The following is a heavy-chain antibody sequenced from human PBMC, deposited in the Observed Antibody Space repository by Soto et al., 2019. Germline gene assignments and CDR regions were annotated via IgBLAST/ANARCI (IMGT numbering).Heavy chain of an antibody. D-gene: IGHD3-10*01. CDR1: GVSISSGGYS. CDR2: IYHSGST. J-gene: IGHJ4*02. Sequence: SETLSLTCAVSGVSISSGGYSWIWIRQPPGKGLEWIGYIYHSGSTYYNPSLKSRVTISVDRSKNQFSLKLSSVTAADTAVYYCARENNVLPGGYFDYWGQGTLVTVSS. CDR3: ARENNVLPGGYFDY. V-gene: IGHV4-30-2*01.